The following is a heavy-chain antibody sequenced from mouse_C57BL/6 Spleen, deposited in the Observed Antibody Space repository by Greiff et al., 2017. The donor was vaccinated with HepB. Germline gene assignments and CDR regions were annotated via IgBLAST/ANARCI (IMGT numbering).Heavy chain of an antibody. V-gene: IGHV1-72*01. CDR2: IDPNSGGT. D-gene: IGHD1-1*01. J-gene: IGHJ2*01. CDR1: GYTFTSYW. CDR3: SLITTVVAPTEFDY. Sequence: QVQLKQPGAELVKPGASVKLSCKASGYTFTSYWMHWVKQRPGRGLEWIGRIDPNSGGTKYNEKFKSKATLTVDKPSSTAYMQLSSLTSEDSAVYYCSLITTVVAPTEFDYWGQGTTLTVSS.